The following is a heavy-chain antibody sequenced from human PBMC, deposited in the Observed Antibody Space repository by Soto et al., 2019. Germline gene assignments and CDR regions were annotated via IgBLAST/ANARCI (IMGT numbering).Heavy chain of an antibody. CDR3: ARHDMAMVRVSYLDQ. CDR2: IYYSGST. D-gene: IGHD5-18*01. Sequence: QVQLQESGPGLVKPSETLSLTCTVSGGSINGYFWSWFRQPPGKGLEWIGYIYYSGSTSYNPSLKSRVTISVDTSKNQFSLQLSSVTAADTALYFCARHDMAMVRVSYLDQWGQGALVTVSS. V-gene: IGHV4-59*08. CDR1: GGSINGYF. J-gene: IGHJ4*02.